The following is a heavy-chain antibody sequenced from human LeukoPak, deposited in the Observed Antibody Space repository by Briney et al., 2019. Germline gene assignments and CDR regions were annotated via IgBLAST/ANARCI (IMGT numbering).Heavy chain of an antibody. CDR3: ARDQEGFDY. CDR1: GYTFTNNY. V-gene: IGHV1-46*01. CDR2: IYPRDGST. Sequence: ASVKVSCKASGYTFTNNYLHWVRQAPGQGLEWMGMIYPRDGSTSYAQNFQGRVTVTRDTSTTTVHMELRGLRSEDTAVYYCARDQEGFDYRGQGTVVTVSS. J-gene: IGHJ4*02.